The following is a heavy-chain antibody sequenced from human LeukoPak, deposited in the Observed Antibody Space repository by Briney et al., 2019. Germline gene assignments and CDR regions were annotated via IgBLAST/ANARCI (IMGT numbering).Heavy chain of an antibody. CDR1: GGTFTSYT. J-gene: IGHJ4*02. Sequence: SVKVSCKASGGTFTSYTISWVRQAPGQGREWMGRIIPILGIANYAHKSPGRVTITADKYTSTPYMELSSPRSEDTAVYCCARDSVDTAMVTGWYFDYWGQGTLVTVSS. D-gene: IGHD5-18*01. CDR2: IIPILGIA. CDR3: ARDSVDTAMVTGWYFDY. V-gene: IGHV1-69*04.